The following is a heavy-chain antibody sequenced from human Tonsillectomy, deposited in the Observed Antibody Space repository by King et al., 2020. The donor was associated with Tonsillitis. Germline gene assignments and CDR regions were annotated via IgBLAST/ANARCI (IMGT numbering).Heavy chain of an antibody. CDR2: INPNSGGT. J-gene: IGHJ4*01. D-gene: IGHD2-8*02. CDR3: ARDKGINWWDGSAY. CDR1: GYTFTGYY. V-gene: IGHV1-2*02. Sequence: VQLVQSGAEVKKPGASVKVSCEASGYTFTGYYMHWVRQAPGQGLEWMGGINPNSGGTNYAQRFQGRVTMTRDTSISTVYMEMSRLTSDDTAVYYCARDKGINWWDGSAYWGQGTLVTVSS.